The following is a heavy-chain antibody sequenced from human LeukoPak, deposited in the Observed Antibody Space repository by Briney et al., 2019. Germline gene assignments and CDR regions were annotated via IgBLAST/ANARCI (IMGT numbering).Heavy chain of an antibody. V-gene: IGHV4-59*08. Sequence: PSETLSLTCTVSGGSISTYYWSCIRQPPGKGLEWIGYIHYSGTTNYNPSLKNRVTISLDTSKNQFSLNLSSVTAADTAVYYCARMGGYSGYATHWGQGTLVTVSS. J-gene: IGHJ4*02. CDR2: IHYSGTT. CDR3: ARMGGYSGYATH. D-gene: IGHD5-12*01. CDR1: GGSISTYY.